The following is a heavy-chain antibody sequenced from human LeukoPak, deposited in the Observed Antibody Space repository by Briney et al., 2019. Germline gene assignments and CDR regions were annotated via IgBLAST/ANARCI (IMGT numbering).Heavy chain of an antibody. Sequence: ASVKASCKASSYTFSRYDISWVRQAPGQGLEWMGCISAYNGNTNYAQKLQGRVTMTTDTSTSTDYMELRSLRSDDSAVYFCARVPIPPYSSSWYQPFDYWGQGTLVTVSS. V-gene: IGHV1-18*01. CDR3: ARVPIPPYSSSWYQPFDY. CDR1: SYTFSRYD. CDR2: ISAYNGNT. D-gene: IGHD6-13*01. J-gene: IGHJ4*02.